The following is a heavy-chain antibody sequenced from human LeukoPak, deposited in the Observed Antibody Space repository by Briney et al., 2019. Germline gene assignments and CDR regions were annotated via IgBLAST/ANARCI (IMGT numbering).Heavy chain of an antibody. CDR3: ARENYYYYYYYMDV. J-gene: IGHJ6*03. V-gene: IGHV4-34*01. CDR2: INHSGST. CDR1: GGSIDSSSYY. Sequence: SETLSLTCAVSGGSIDSSSYYWSWIRQPPGKGLEWIGEINHSGSTNYNPSLKSRVTISVDTSKNQFSLKLSSVTAADTAVYYCARENYYYYYYYMDVWGKGTTVTVSS.